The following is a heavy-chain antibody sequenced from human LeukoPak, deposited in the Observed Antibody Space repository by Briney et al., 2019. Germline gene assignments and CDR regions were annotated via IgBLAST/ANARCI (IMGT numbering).Heavy chain of an antibody. J-gene: IGHJ4*02. D-gene: IGHD3-22*01. Sequence: ASVKVSCKASGYTFTGYYMYWVRQAPGQGLEWMGRINPNSGGTNYAQKFQGRVTMTRDTSISTAYMELSRLRSDDTAVYYCARIRNYYDSSGYPFDYWGQGTLVTVSS. CDR1: GYTFTGYY. CDR2: INPNSGGT. V-gene: IGHV1-2*06. CDR3: ARIRNYYDSSGYPFDY.